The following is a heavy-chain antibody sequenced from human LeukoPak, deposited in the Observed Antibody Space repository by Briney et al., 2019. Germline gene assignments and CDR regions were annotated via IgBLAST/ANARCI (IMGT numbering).Heavy chain of an antibody. V-gene: IGHV4-4*02. D-gene: IGHD6-19*01. CDR2: IYHSGST. J-gene: IGHJ5*02. CDR3: ARVVQSGWSNNWFDP. Sequence: PSGTLSLTCAVSGGSISSGNWWSWVGQPPGKGLEWIGEIYHSGSTNYNPSLKSRVTISVDKSKNQFSLKLSSVTAADTAVYYCARVVQSGWSNNWFDPWGQGTLVTVSS. CDR1: GGSISSGNW.